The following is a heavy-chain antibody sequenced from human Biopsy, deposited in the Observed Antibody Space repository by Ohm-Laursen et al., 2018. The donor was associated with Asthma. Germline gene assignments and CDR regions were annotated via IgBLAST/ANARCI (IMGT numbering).Heavy chain of an antibody. CDR2: ISYDGNHK. Sequence: SLRLSCAASGFMFRSFGMHRVRQAPGKGLEWVAVISYDGNHKFYEDSVKGRFTIPRDNSMNTLYLHMNSLRVEDTAVYYCARGLDYSGRSGFDYWGQGTLVTVSS. D-gene: IGHD3-10*01. CDR3: ARGLDYSGRSGFDY. V-gene: IGHV3-33*05. CDR1: GFMFRSFG. J-gene: IGHJ4*02.